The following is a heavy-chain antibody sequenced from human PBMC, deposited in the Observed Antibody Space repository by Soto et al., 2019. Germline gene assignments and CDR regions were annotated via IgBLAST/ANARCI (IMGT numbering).Heavy chain of an antibody. J-gene: IGHJ5*02. Sequence: SVKVSCKASGGASSHYAISWVRQAPGQGLEWMGGIIPIFGTTTYAQKFQGRVTITADESTSTAYMELSSLRSEDTAVYYCARYGDSTGYYNWFDPWGQGALVTVSS. CDR1: GGASSHYA. D-gene: IGHD3-22*01. CDR3: ARYGDSTGYYNWFDP. V-gene: IGHV1-69*13. CDR2: IIPIFGTT.